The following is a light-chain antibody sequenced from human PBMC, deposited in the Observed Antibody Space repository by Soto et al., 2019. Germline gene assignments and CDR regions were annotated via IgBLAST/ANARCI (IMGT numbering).Light chain of an antibody. CDR3: CSYAGTYTQRV. J-gene: IGLJ3*02. CDR1: SSDVGGYNY. V-gene: IGLV2-11*01. CDR2: DVS. Sequence: QSALTQPRSVSGSPGQSVTISCTGTSSDVGGYNYVSWYQQHPGKAPKLVIYDVSKRPSGVPDCFSCSKSGNTASLTVSGLQAEDEADYSCCSYAGTYTQRVFGGGTKLTVL.